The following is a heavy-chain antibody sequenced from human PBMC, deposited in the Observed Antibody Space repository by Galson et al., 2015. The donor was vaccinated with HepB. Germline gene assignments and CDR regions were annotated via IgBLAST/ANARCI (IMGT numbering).Heavy chain of an antibody. D-gene: IGHD3-22*01. CDR2: IVVGSGNT. CDR3: ARAKDYDSSGYYPGHASDI. CDR1: GFTFTSSA. Sequence: SVKVSCKASGFTFTSSAVQWVRQARGQRLERIGWIVVGSGNTKYAQKFQGRVTMTRDTSTSTVYMELSSLRSEDTAVYYCARAKDYDSSGYYPGHASDIWGQGTMVTVSS. V-gene: IGHV1-58*01. J-gene: IGHJ3*02.